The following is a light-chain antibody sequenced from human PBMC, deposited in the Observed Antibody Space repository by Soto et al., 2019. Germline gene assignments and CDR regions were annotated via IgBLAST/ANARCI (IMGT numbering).Light chain of an antibody. CDR1: QGIARA. V-gene: IGKV1D-13*01. CDR2: DAS. CDR3: QQLTNFRFT. J-gene: IGKJ2*01. Sequence: AIHLTQSPSSLSATVGDSVTITCRASQGIARALAWYQQKPGKAPKLLIYDASSLESGVPSRFSGSGYVTDFTLTITSLQPEDFATYYCQQLTNFRFTFGQGTKLDIK.